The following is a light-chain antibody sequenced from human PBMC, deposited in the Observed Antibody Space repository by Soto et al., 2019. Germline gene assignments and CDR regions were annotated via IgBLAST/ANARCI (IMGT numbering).Light chain of an antibody. Sequence: DIVMTQSPDSLAVSLGERATINCKSSQSVLYSSNNKNYLAWYQQKPGQPPKLLIYWASTRESGVPDRFSGSGSGTDFPLTLSSLQAEDVAVYYCQQYYSTPYTFGQGTKLEIK. J-gene: IGKJ2*01. CDR1: QSVLYSSNNKNY. CDR2: WAS. CDR3: QQYYSTPYT. V-gene: IGKV4-1*01.